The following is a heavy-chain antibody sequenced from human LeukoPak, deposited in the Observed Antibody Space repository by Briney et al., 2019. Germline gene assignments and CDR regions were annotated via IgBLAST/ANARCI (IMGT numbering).Heavy chain of an antibody. D-gene: IGHD1-26*01. CDR1: GYTFTSYG. CDR2: ISAFNGNT. CDR3: ARDPGTYTGSYYGLN. Sequence: ASVKVSCKASGYTFTSYGISWVRQAPGQGLEWMGWISAFNGNTKYAQKFQDRVTMTTDTPTSTAYLELKSLRSDDTAVYYCARDPGTYTGSYYGLNWGQGTLVTV. V-gene: IGHV1-18*01. J-gene: IGHJ4*02.